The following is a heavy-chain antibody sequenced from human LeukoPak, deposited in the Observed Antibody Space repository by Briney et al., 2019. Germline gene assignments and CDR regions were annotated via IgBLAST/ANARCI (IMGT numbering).Heavy chain of an antibody. CDR1: GFTFSSYA. CDR3: AKEQYSSGWTIASGDFDY. CDR2: ISGGGGST. Sequence: GGSLRLSCAASGFTFSSYAMSWVRRAPGKGLEWVSAISGGGGSTYYADSVKGRFTISRDNSKNTLYLQMNSLRAEDTAVYYCAKEQYSSGWTIASGDFDYWGQGTLVTVSS. V-gene: IGHV3-23*01. D-gene: IGHD6-19*01. J-gene: IGHJ4*02.